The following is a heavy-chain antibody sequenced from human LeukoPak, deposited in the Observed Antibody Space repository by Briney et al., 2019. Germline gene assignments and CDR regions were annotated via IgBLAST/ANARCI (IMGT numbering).Heavy chain of an antibody. Sequence: GRSLRLSCAASGFTFSSYAMHWVRQAPGKGLEWVAVISYDGSNKYYADSVKGRFTISRDNSKNTLYLQMNSLRAEDTAVYYCARDLKDGSGSRDDYWGQGTLVTVSS. CDR3: ARDLKDGSGSRDDY. CDR1: GFTFSSYA. V-gene: IGHV3-30-3*01. J-gene: IGHJ4*02. CDR2: ISYDGSNK. D-gene: IGHD3-10*01.